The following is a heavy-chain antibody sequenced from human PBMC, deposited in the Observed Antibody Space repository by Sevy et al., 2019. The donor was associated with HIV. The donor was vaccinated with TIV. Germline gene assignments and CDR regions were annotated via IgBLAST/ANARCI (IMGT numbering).Heavy chain of an antibody. V-gene: IGHV1-18*01. CDR2: ISAYNGNT. D-gene: IGHD3-10*01. Sequence: ASVKVSCKASGYTFTGYGMSWVRQAPGQGLEWMGWISAYNGNTNYAQMLQGRVTMTTDTSTSTAYMELRSLRSDDTAVYYCARDREHYGSGSPFRNWGQGALVTVSS. CDR3: ARDREHYGSGSPFRN. J-gene: IGHJ4*02. CDR1: GYTFTGYG.